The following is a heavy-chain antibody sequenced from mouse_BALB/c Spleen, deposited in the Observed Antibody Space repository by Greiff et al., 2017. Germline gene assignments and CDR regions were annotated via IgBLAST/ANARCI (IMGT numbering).Heavy chain of an antibody. V-gene: IGHV5-9-4*01. D-gene: IGHD2-3*01. Sequence: EVQLVESGGGLVKPGGSLKLSCAASGFTFSSYAMSWVRQSPEKRLEWVAEISSGGSYTYYPDTVTGRFTISRDNAKNTLYLEMSSLRSEDTAMYYCARDRDGYLMDYWGQGTSVTVSS. CDR3: ARDRDGYLMDY. CDR1: GFTFSSYA. CDR2: ISSGGSYT. J-gene: IGHJ4*01.